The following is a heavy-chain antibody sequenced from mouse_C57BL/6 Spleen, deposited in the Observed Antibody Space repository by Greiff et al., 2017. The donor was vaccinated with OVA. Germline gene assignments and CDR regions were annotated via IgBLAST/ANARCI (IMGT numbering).Heavy chain of an antibody. V-gene: IGHV5-16*01. J-gene: IGHJ1*03. CDR2: INYDGSST. Sequence: EVKLMESAGGLVQPGRSMKLSCTASGFTFSDYYMAWVRQVPEKGLEWVANINYDGSSTYYLDSLKSRFIISRDNAKNILYLQMSSLKSEDTATYYCARKFPLGRDWYFDVWGTGTTVTVSS. CDR3: ARKFPLGRDWYFDV. D-gene: IGHD4-1*01. CDR1: GFTFSDYY.